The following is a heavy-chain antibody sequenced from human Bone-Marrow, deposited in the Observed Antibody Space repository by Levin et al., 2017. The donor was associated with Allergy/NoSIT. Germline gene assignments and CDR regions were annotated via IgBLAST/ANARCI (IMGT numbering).Heavy chain of an antibody. V-gene: IGHV3-48*02. CDR1: GFTFSSYS. J-gene: IGHJ3*02. Sequence: GGSLRLSCAASGFTFSSYSMNWVRQAPGKGLEWVSYISSSSSTIYYADSVKGRFTISRDNAKNSLYLQMNSLRDEDTAVYYCARAHYYDFWSGYSPRAFDIWGQGTMVTVSS. D-gene: IGHD3-3*01. CDR3: ARAHYYDFWSGYSPRAFDI. CDR2: ISSSSSTI.